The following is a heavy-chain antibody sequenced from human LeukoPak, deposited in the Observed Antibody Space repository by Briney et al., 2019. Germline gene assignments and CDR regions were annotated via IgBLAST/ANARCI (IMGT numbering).Heavy chain of an antibody. CDR2: FRSKEHGGTP. CDR3: ARDQQYCRGGNRSYHVGP. Sequence: GGSLRLSCTASGYNFDDCAINCVRQAPGKGLEWVGFFRSKEHGGTPEYAASVKGRFTISRDDSTSIAYLQMSSLITEDTAIYYCARDQQYCRGGNRSYHVGPGGKGPPVTVSS. CDR1: GYNFDDCA. J-gene: IGHJ5*02. V-gene: IGHV3-49*04. D-gene: IGHD2-15*01.